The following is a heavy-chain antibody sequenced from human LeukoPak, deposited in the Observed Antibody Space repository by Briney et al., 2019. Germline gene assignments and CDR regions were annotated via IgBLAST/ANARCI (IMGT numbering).Heavy chain of an antibody. J-gene: IGHJ4*02. CDR1: GFTFHDYA. V-gene: IGHV3-43D*04. D-gene: IGHD5-18*01. CDR2: INWNAGST. Sequence: SGGSLRLSCAASGFTFHDYAMYWVRQAPGKGLEWVSLINWNAGSTYYADSAKGRFTISRDDSKNSLYLQMNSLRAEDTAMYYWAKGGGGGYSYGYGQLDYWGRGTLVTVSS. CDR3: AKGGGGGYSYGYGQLDY.